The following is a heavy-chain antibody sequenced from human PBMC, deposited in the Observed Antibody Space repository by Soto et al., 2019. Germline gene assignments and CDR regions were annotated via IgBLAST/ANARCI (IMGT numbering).Heavy chain of an antibody. J-gene: IGHJ4*02. CDR1: GGSISSGGYS. D-gene: IGHD5-12*01. Sequence: QLQLQESGSGLVKPSQTLSLTCAVSGGSISSGGYSWSWIRQPPGKGLEWIGYIYHSVSTYYNPSLTSRVTISVARSMSQFAPNLSSVTAAHTVAYSCAAGGGLPRYYWGQGTLGTVS. CDR2: IYHSVST. CDR3: AAGGGLPRYY. V-gene: IGHV4-30-2*01.